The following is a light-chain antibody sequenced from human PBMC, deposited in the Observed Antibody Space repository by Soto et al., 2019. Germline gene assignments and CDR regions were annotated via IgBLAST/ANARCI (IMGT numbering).Light chain of an antibody. CDR1: RRVMAW. CDR2: DAS. J-gene: IGKJ4*01. Sequence: DIQMTQSPSTWLDSFGKKATISCGASRRVMAWLAWYQQKPGKAPKLLISDASSLKSGVPSRFSGSGYGTEFTLTISSLQPEDFATYYCQQYSSYSLTFGGGTKVEIK. CDR3: QQYSSYSLT. V-gene: IGKV1-5*01.